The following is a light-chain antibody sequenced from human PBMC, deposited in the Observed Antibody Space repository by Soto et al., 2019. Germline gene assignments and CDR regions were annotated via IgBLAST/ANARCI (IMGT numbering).Light chain of an antibody. Sequence: DIQMTQSPSSLSASVGDRVTITCRASQSISSYLHWYQQKPGKAPKLLIYAASNLQSGVPSRFSASGSGTDFTLTLNSLQPEYFATYYCQQGYSTPCTFGQGTKVGIK. CDR3: QQGYSTPCT. V-gene: IGKV1-39*01. J-gene: IGKJ1*01. CDR1: QSISSY. CDR2: AAS.